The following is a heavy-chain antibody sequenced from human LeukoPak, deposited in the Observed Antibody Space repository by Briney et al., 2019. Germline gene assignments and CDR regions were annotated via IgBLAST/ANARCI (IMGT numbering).Heavy chain of an antibody. CDR3: ASMVPTLRYFQH. CDR2: IYYSGST. V-gene: IGHV4-59*01. Sequence: SETLSLTCTVSGGSISSYYWSWIRQPPGKGLEWIGYIYYSGSTNYNPSLKSRVTISVDTSKNQFSLKLSSVTAADTAVYYCASMVPTLRYFQHWGQGTLVTVSS. CDR1: GGSISSYY. J-gene: IGHJ1*01. D-gene: IGHD4/OR15-4a*01.